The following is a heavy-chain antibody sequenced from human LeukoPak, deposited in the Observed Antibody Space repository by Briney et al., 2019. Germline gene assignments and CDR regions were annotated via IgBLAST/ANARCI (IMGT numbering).Heavy chain of an antibody. D-gene: IGHD1-26*01. CDR3: TSDFRGSYADS. V-gene: IGHV3-21*01. Sequence: GGALRLSCAASGFAFTSYTMNWVREAPGRGLGWGSSISSSSSYIYYADSVQGLFTISRDNTKNSLYLQTSSLRVEDTAVYYCTSDFRGSYADSWGQGTLVTVSS. J-gene: IGHJ4*02. CDR2: ISSSSSYI. CDR1: GFAFTSYT.